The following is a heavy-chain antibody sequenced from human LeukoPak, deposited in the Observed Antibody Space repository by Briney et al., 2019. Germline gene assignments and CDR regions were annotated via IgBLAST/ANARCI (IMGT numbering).Heavy chain of an antibody. CDR1: GFTFSSYA. V-gene: IGHV3-23*01. D-gene: IGHD3-22*01. J-gene: IGHJ5*02. CDR3: ATGRPITMIVVYFT. Sequence: PGGSLRLSCAASGFTFSSYAMSWARQAPGKGLEWVSAISGSGGSTYYADSVKGRFTISRDNSKNTLYLQMNSLRAEDTAVYYCATGRPITMIVVYFTWGQGTLVTVSS. CDR2: ISGSGGST.